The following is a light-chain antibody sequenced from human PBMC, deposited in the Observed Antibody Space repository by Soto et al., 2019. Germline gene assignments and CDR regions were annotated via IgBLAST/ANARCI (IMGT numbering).Light chain of an antibody. CDR2: WAS. Sequence: DIVMTQSPDSLAVSLGERATINCKSSQSVLYSSNNNNFLAWYQQKPGQPPKLLIYWASTRESGVPDRFSGSGSGTDFTLNIRSLQADDVAVYYCQQYYTTPLTFGGGTTVEIK. J-gene: IGKJ4*01. CDR1: QSVLYSSNNNNF. V-gene: IGKV4-1*01. CDR3: QQYYTTPLT.